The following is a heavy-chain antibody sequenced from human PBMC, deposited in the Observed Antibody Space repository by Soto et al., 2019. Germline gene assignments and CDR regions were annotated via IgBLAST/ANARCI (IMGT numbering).Heavy chain of an antibody. D-gene: IGHD2-21*02. V-gene: IGHV3-23*01. CDR3: AKGMGVVTPMYDYYGMDV. CDR1: GFTFSSYA. J-gene: IGHJ6*02. CDR2: ISGSGGST. Sequence: EVQLLEYGGGLVQPGGSLRLSCAASGFTFSSYAMSWVRQAPGKGLEWVSAISGSGGSTYYADSVKGRFTISRDNSKNTLYLQMNSLRAEDTAVYYCAKGMGVVTPMYDYYGMDVWGHEPTVTVSS.